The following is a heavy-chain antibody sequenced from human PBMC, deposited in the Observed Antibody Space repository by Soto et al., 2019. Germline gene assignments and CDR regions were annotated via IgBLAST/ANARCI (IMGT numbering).Heavy chain of an antibody. D-gene: IGHD3-3*01. CDR2: IDPSDSYT. CDR1: GYSFTSYW. Sequence: ESMKISCKGSGYSFTSYWISWVRQMPGKGLEWMGRIDPSDSYTNYSPSFQGHVTISADKSISTAYLQWSSLKASDTAMYYCARRRFPPGDFYGLEGWGQGTTVTVFS. J-gene: IGHJ6*02. CDR3: ARRRFPPGDFYGLEG. V-gene: IGHV5-10-1*01.